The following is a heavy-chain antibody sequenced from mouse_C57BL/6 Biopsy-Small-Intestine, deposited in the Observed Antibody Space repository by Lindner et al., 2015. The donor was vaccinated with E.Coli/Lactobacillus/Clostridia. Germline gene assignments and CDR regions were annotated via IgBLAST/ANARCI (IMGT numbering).Heavy chain of an antibody. D-gene: IGHD2-4*01. CDR1: GYTFTSYW. V-gene: IGHV1-55*01. CDR3: ANYDYDDGFAY. CDR2: IYPGSGST. J-gene: IGHJ3*01. Sequence: ESGYTFTSYWITWVKQRPGQGLEWIGDIYPGSGSTNYNEKSKSKATLTVDTSSSTAYMQLSSLTSEDSAVYYCANYDYDDGFAYWGQGTLVTVSA.